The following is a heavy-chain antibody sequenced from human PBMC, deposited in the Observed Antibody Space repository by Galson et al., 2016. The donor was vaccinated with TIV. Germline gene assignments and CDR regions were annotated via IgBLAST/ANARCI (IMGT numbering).Heavy chain of an antibody. CDR1: GYSFTNYG. CDR3: ARDPTYYDTTGWGH. Sequence: SVKVSCKASGYSFTNYGIAWVRQAPGQGLEWMGWISTYNGYTDYAQKLQGRFTMTTDTSTSTAYMELRSLRSDDTAMYYCARDPTYYDTTGWGHWGQGTPVIVSS. CDR2: ISTYNGYT. D-gene: IGHD3-22*01. V-gene: IGHV1-18*01. J-gene: IGHJ4*02.